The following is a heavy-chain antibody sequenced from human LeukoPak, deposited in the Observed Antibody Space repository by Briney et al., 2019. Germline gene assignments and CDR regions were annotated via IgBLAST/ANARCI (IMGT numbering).Heavy chain of an antibody. J-gene: IGHJ4*02. Sequence: ASVKISCKASGYNSINSGISWVRQPPGQGLDWMGWISTYNGNTIYAQQFQGRVTMTTDTTTSTGYMDLRSLTSDDTAVYYCARVARTAVGIRYYFDEWGQGTLVSVSS. V-gene: IGHV1-18*01. CDR1: GYNSINSG. CDR2: ISTYNGNT. D-gene: IGHD1-14*01. CDR3: ARVARTAVGIRYYFDE.